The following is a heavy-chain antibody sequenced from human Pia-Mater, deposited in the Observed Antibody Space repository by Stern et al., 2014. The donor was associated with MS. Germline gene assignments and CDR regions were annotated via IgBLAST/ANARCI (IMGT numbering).Heavy chain of an antibody. CDR1: GFPFSTYG. V-gene: IGHV3-48*03. CDR3: ARTWLXXXFDR. CDR2: VSSGADTT. D-gene: IGHD5-12*01. Sequence: SGFPFSTYGMSWVRQAPGKGLEWVAFVSSGADTTHYADSVEGRFTISRDKAGSSLYLQMNSLRDEDTAIYYCARTWLXXXFDRWGQGTLVTVS. J-gene: IGHJ4*02.